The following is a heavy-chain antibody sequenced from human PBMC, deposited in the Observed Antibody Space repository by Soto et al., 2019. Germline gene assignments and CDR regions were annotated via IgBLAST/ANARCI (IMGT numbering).Heavy chain of an antibody. V-gene: IGHV3-48*03. D-gene: IGHD3-22*01. CDR2: ISSSGSTI. CDR3: ARERAYYYDSSGYYYFDY. Sequence: GGSLRLSCAASGFTFSSYEMNWVRQAPGKGLEWVSYISSSGSTIYYADSVKGRFTISRDNAKNSLYLQMNSLRAEDTAGYYCARERAYYYDSSGYYYFDYWGQGTLVTVSS. J-gene: IGHJ4*02. CDR1: GFTFSSYE.